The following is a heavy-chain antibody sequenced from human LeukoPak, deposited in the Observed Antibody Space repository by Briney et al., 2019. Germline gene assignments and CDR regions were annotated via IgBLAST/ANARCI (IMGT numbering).Heavy chain of an antibody. V-gene: IGHV3-48*02. CDR2: ISSSSNSI. J-gene: IGHJ4*01. Sequence: GGSLTLSCAASGFTFSTYGMNWVRQAPGKGLEWLSYISSSSNSIYYADSVKGRFTISRDNAKNSLYLQMNSLRDEDTAVYYCARDPWDDVSGDSGDYWGRGTMVTVSS. CDR3: ARDPWDDVSGDSGDY. CDR1: GFTFSTYG. D-gene: IGHD3-22*01.